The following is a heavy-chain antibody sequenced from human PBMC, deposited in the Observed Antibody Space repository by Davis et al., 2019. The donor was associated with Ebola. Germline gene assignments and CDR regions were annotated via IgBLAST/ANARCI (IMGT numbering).Heavy chain of an antibody. D-gene: IGHD2-2*01. V-gene: IGHV3-23*01. CDR1: GFVFSSYV. Sequence: GGSLRLSCAVSGFVFSSYVMSWVRRAPGKGLEWVSTLGLSADTYYADSVKGRFTISRDNSKNTLHLQMNSLRVEDTAIYYCVKDTSNVWFDVWGQGTMVTVSS. J-gene: IGHJ3*01. CDR3: VKDTSNVWFDV. CDR2: LGLSADT.